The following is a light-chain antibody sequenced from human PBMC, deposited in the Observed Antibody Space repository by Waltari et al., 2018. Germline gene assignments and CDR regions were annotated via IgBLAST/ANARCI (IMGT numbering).Light chain of an antibody. V-gene: IGLV2-14*03. Sequence: ALTQPASVSGSPGGSIPIPCTGGSRDVGGYSYFSWYQQHPGKTPRFLVSGVNTGPAGVSIRFSGSKSGNTAFRTIPWLQVEDAANYARSAWTSSSTWIVGGGTKLTVL. CDR2: GVN. CDR1: SRDVGGYSY. J-gene: IGLJ2*01. CDR3: SAWTSSSTWI.